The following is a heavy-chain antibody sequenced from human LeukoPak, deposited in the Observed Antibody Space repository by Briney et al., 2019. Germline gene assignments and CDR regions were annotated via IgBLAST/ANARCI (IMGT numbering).Heavy chain of an antibody. Sequence: SGPALVKPTQTLTLTCTFSGFLLNTRGVCITWIRQSPGKAPEWLARIDWDGEELYRPSLQSRLTISKDTSKNEVVLKVTKMDPMDTGTYYCARVMATSGAKMIDSWGPGTLITVPS. CDR3: ARVMATSGAKMIDS. CDR1: GFLLNTRGVC. J-gene: IGHJ4*02. V-gene: IGHV2-70*17. D-gene: IGHD3-16*01. CDR2: IDWDGEE.